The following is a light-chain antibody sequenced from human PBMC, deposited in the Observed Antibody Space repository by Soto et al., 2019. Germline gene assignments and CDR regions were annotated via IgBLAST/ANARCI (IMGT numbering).Light chain of an antibody. V-gene: IGLV2-11*01. J-gene: IGLJ3*02. CDR2: DVN. Sequence: QSALTQPRSVSGSPGQSVTISCTGTSNDVGVYNYVSWYQHHPGKAPKLLIYDVNKRPSGVPVRFSGSKSGNTASLTISGLQADDEADYYCCSFAGRYIWVFGGGTKLTVL. CDR1: SNDVGVYNY. CDR3: CSFAGRYIWV.